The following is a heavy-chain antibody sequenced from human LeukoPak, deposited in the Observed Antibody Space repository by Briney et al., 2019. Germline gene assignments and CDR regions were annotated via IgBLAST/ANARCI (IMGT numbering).Heavy chain of an antibody. V-gene: IGHV3-33*08. CDR1: GFTFSDYT. CDR3: VRELPPVVQYYFDY. J-gene: IGHJ4*02. CDR2: IWYDGSNK. D-gene: IGHD3-22*01. Sequence: PGGSLRLSCAASGFTFSDYTMNWVRQAPGKGLEWVAVIWYDGSNKYYADSVKGRFTISRDNSRNTLYLQMNSLRAEDTAVYYCVRELPPVVQYYFDYWGPGTLVTVSS.